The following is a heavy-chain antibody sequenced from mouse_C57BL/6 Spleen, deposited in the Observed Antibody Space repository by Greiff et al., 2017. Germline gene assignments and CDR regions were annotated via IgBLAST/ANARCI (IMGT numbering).Heavy chain of an antibody. D-gene: IGHD2-4*01. CDR2: ISDGGSYT. CDR3: AREGMITDAMDY. V-gene: IGHV5-4*01. Sequence: EVMLVEPGGGLVKPGGSLKLSCAASGFTFSSYAMSWVRQTPEKRLEWVATISDGGSYTYYPDNVKGRFTISRDNAKNNLYLQMSHLKSEDTAMYCCAREGMITDAMDYWGQGTSVTVSS. CDR1: GFTFSSYA. J-gene: IGHJ4*01.